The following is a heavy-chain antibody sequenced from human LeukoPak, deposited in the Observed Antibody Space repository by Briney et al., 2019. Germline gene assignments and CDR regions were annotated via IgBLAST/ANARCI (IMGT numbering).Heavy chain of an antibody. CDR3: ARDSGVVVVAATLDY. Sequence: GGSLRLSCAASGFTFSSYAMHWVRQAPGKGLEWVAVISYDGSNKYYEDSVRGRFTISRDNSKNTLYLQMNSLRAEDTAVYYCARDSGVVVVAATLDYWGQGTLVTVSS. V-gene: IGHV3-30*04. CDR1: GFTFSSYA. CDR2: ISYDGSNK. D-gene: IGHD2-15*01. J-gene: IGHJ4*02.